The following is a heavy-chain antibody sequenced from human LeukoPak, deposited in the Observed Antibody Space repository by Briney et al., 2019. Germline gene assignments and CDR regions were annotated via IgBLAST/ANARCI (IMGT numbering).Heavy chain of an antibody. V-gene: IGHV1-8*01. CDR2: MNPNSGNT. CDR3: ARAIRRGIVGATTGKYYFGY. CDR1: GYTFTSYD. J-gene: IGHJ4*02. D-gene: IGHD1-26*01. Sequence: ASVKVSCKASGYTFTSYDINWVRQATGQGLEWMGWMNPNSGNTGYAQKFQGRVSMTKNTSISTAYMELSSLRFEDTAVYYCARAIRRGIVGATTGKYYFGYWGQGTLVTVSS.